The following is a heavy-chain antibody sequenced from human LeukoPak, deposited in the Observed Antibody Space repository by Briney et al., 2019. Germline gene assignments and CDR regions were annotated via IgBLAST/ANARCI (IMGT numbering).Heavy chain of an antibody. D-gene: IGHD3-22*01. Sequence: GGSLRLSCAASGFTFSSYSMNWVRQAPGKGLEWVAVISYDGSNKYYADSVKGRFTISRDNSKNTLYLQMNSLRAEDTAVYYCAKDLGNYDSSGSVYDGMDVWGQGTTVTVSS. V-gene: IGHV3-30*18. CDR2: ISYDGSNK. CDR3: AKDLGNYDSSGSVYDGMDV. J-gene: IGHJ6*02. CDR1: GFTFSSYS.